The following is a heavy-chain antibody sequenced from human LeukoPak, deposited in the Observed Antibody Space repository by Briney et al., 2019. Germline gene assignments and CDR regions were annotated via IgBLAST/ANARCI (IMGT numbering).Heavy chain of an antibody. D-gene: IGHD4-17*01. CDR3: ARDGGDATVTTITPNFDY. J-gene: IGHJ4*02. V-gene: IGHV1-18*01. Sequence: ASVKVSCKASGYTFTSYGISWVRQAPGQGLEWMGWISAYNGNTNYAQKLQGRVTMTTDTSTSTAYMELRSLRPDDTAVYYCARDGGDATVTTITPNFDYWGQGTLVTVSS. CDR2: ISAYNGNT. CDR1: GYTFTSYG.